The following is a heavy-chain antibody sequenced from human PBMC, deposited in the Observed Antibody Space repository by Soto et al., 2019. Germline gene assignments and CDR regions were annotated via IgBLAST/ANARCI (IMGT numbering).Heavy chain of an antibody. D-gene: IGHD6-6*01. CDR1: GESISSGGYY. CDR3: ARASSSSSAAAY. Sequence: QVQLQESGPGLVKASQTLSLICSVSGESISSGGYYWSWIRHHPGKGLEWIGYIYDSESAYYNPFRKSRVTISRVTSKNHFAMKLSSVTAADTAVYYCARASSSSSAAAYWGQGTLITVSS. CDR2: IYDSESA. V-gene: IGHV4-31*03. J-gene: IGHJ4*02.